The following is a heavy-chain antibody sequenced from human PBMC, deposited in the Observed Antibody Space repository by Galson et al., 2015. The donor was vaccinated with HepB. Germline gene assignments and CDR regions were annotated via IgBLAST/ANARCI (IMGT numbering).Heavy chain of an antibody. V-gene: IGHV3-48*03. Sequence: SLRLSCAASGFTFSSYEMNWVRQAPGKGLEWVSYIRSSGSTIYYADSVKGRFTISRDNAKNSLYLQMNSLRAEDTAVYYCARDGFTIFGVVTPARRGMDVWGQGTTVTVSS. CDR1: GFTFSSYE. J-gene: IGHJ6*02. CDR3: ARDGFTIFGVVTPARRGMDV. CDR2: IRSSGSTI. D-gene: IGHD3-3*01.